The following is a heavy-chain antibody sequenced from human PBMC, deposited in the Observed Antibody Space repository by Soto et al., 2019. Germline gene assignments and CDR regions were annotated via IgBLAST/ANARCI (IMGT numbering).Heavy chain of an antibody. CDR2: ISSRGTTI. V-gene: IGHV3-48*02. Sequence: DVQLVETGGGLVQPGGSLRLSCAVSGFSSSSYAMNWVRQAPGKGLEWVSFISSRGTTIYYADSVEGRFTISRDNAQNSLYLQMDSLRDEDTVVYYCVRQGFCSGASCNHYFYYYAMDVWGQGTTVIVSS. J-gene: IGHJ6*02. D-gene: IGHD2-15*01. CDR1: GFSSSSYA. CDR3: VRQGFCSGASCNHYFYYYAMDV.